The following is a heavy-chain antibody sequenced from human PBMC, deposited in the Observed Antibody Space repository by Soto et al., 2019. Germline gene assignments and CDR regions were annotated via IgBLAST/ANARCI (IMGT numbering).Heavy chain of an antibody. J-gene: IGHJ4*02. D-gene: IGHD2-21*01. Sequence: QVQLVQSGPEVKKPGASVKVSCKTSGYTFSNFGISWVRQAPGQGLEWIEWISLYSGETKYVQSLQDRLTVTTDTSTSTVYMELTSLRSDDTAVFYCARASRGDYCVADGCYSNYWGQGTLVTVAS. CDR3: ARASRGDYCVADGCYSNY. V-gene: IGHV1-18*01. CDR2: ISLYSGET. CDR1: GYTFSNFG.